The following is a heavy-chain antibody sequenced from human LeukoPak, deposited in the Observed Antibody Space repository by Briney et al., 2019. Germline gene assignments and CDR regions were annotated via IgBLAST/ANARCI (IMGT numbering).Heavy chain of an antibody. J-gene: IGHJ3*02. CDR2: MSYDGSHR. CDR1: GFTFSGYG. D-gene: IGHD4-23*01. Sequence: GGSLRLSCAASGFTFSGYGLHWVRQAPGKGLEWVAFMSYDGSHRYYADSVTGRFTISRDNSKNTLYLEMNSLRAEDTAVYYCARDPGRFGGNSYAFDMWSQGTTVTVSS. CDR3: ARDPGRFGGNSYAFDM. V-gene: IGHV3-30*03.